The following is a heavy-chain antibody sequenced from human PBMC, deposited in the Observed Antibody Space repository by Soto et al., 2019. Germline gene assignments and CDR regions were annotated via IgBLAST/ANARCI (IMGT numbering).Heavy chain of an antibody. J-gene: IGHJ4*02. CDR1: GFTFSSYA. CDR3: AKDLRGWGPDSSGYDY. V-gene: IGHV3-64*01. D-gene: IGHD3-22*01. CDR2: ISSNGGST. Sequence: GGSLRLSCAASGFTFSSYAMHWVRQAPGKGLEYVSAISSNGGSTYYANSVKGRFTNSRDNSKNTLYLQMNSLRVEDTAVYYCAKDLRGWGPDSSGYDYWGQGTLVTVSS.